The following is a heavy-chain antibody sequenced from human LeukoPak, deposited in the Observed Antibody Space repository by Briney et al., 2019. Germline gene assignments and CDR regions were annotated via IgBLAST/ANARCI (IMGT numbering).Heavy chain of an antibody. CDR3: ARLAAAGTWGFGY. J-gene: IGHJ4*02. CDR1: GGTFSSYA. Sequence: ASVKVSCKASGGTFSSYAISWVRQAPGQGLEWMGGIIPIFGTANYAQKFQGRVTMTRDTSISTAYMELSRLRSDDTAVYYCARLAAAGTWGFGYWGQGTLVTVSS. D-gene: IGHD6-13*01. CDR2: IIPIFGTA. V-gene: IGHV1-69*05.